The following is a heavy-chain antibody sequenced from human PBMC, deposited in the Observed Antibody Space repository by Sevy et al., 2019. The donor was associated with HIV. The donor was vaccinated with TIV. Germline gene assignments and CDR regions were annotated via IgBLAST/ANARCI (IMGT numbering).Heavy chain of an antibody. CDR3: AAEGFGDLLAL. V-gene: IGHV4-59*12. CDR1: GGSISSYY. CDR2: IYYSGST. D-gene: IGHD3-10*01. J-gene: IGHJ6*02. Sequence: SDTLSLTCTVSGGSISSYYWSWIRQPPGKGLEWIGYIYYSGSTNYNPSLKSRVTISVDTSKNQFSLKLTSVTAADTAVYYCAAEGFGDLLALWGQGTTVTVSS.